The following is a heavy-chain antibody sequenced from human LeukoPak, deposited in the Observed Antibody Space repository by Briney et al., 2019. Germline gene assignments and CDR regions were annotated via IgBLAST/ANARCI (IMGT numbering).Heavy chain of an antibody. J-gene: IGHJ4*02. CDR1: GGSISSSSYY. Sequence: SDTLSLTCTVSGGSISSSSYYWGWIRQPPGEGLEWIGSIYYSGSAYYNPSLKRRVTISVDTSKNQFSLKLSSVTAADTAVYYCARDRPPTTRWGDYVWGSYRPVGPIFDYWGQGTLVTVSS. CDR3: ARDRPPTTRWGDYVWGSYRPVGPIFDY. D-gene: IGHD3-16*02. V-gene: IGHV4-39*07. CDR2: IYYSGSA.